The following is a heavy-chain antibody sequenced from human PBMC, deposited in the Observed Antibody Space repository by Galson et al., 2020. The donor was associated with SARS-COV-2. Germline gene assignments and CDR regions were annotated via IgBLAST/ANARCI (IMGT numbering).Heavy chain of an antibody. Sequence: GGSLRLSCAASGFTFSRYALAWVRQAPGKGLEWVSGISGGGGSTYYVDSVKGQFTISRDTSQNTVHLQMSSLRAEDTAVYYCAKDRGNDYGDQLDFWGQGTLVTVSS. CDR2: ISGGGGST. V-gene: IGHV3-23*01. J-gene: IGHJ4*02. CDR3: AKDRGNDYGDQLDF. CDR1: GFTFSRYA. D-gene: IGHD4-17*01.